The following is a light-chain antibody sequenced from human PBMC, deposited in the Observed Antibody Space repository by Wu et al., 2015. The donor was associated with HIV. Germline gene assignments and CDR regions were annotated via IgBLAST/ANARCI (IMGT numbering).Light chain of an antibody. Sequence: DIQMTQSPSSLSASVGDRVTITCQASQDISDSLNWYQQKPGKAPKLLIYGASNLETGVPSRFSGRGSGTDFTLTINSLQPEDFADYFCQQSYRTPYTFGQGTKLEIK. J-gene: IGKJ2*01. CDR1: QDISDS. V-gene: IGKV1-39*01. CDR3: QQSYRTPYT. CDR2: GAS.